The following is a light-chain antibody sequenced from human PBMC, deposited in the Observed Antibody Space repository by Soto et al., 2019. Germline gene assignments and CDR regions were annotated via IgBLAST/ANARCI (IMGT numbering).Light chain of an antibody. J-gene: IGKJ2*01. CDR2: GAS. CDR3: QQYGSSPMYT. V-gene: IGKV3-20*01. Sequence: EIVLTQSPGTLSLSPGERATLSCRASQSVSSSYLAWYQQKPGQAPRLLIYGASSRATGIPDRFSGSGSGTAFPLNISTLDPEDFAVYDCQQYGSSPMYTCGQGTKLEIK. CDR1: QSVSSSY.